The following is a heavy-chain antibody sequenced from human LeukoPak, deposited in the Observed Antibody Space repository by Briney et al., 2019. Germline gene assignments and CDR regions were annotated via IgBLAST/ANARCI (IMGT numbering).Heavy chain of an antibody. CDR1: GFTFSTFA. D-gene: IGHD5-18*01. J-gene: IGHJ4*02. V-gene: IGHV3-30*18. Sequence: GGSLRLSCAASGFTFSTFAMHWVRQAPGKGLEWVAVTLYDGSNKYYADSVKGRFTISRDNSQSTLYLQMDSLSADDSAVYYCAKTAIQSTSYFGSWGQGTLVTVSS. CDR3: AKTAIQSTSYFGS. CDR2: TLYDGSNK.